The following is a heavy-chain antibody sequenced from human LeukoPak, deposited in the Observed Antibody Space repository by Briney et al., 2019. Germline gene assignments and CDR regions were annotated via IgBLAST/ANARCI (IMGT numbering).Heavy chain of an antibody. J-gene: IGHJ4*02. CDR3: ARALVAAALDY. CDR2: IKQDGSEK. D-gene: IGHD6-13*01. Sequence: GRSLRLSCAASGFTFSSYWMSWVRQAPGKGLEWVANIKQDGSEKYYVDSVKGRFTISRDNAKNSLYLQMNSLRAEDTAVYYCARALVAAALDYWGQGTLVTVSS. CDR1: GFTFSSYW. V-gene: IGHV3-7*01.